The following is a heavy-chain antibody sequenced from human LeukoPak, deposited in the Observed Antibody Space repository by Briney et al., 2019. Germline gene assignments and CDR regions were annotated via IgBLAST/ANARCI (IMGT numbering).Heavy chain of an antibody. CDR1: GYTFTSYD. Sequence: ASVKVSCKASGYTFTSYDINWVRQAPGQGLEWMGWINPFNGNTNDAERFQGRVIMTTDTSTRTAYMELKSLRSDDTAVYYCARDYTSAEWLGFAFDVWGQGTMISVSS. V-gene: IGHV1-18*01. J-gene: IGHJ3*01. D-gene: IGHD6-19*01. CDR2: INPFNGNT. CDR3: ARDYTSAEWLGFAFDV.